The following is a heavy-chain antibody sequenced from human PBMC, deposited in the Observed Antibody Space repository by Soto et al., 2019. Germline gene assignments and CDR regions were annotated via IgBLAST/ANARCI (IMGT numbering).Heavy chain of an antibody. J-gene: IGHJ4*02. D-gene: IGHD3-9*01. CDR1: GFTFSSYA. Sequence: EVQLLESGGGLVQPGGSLRLSCAASGFTFSSYAMSWVRQAPGKGLEWVSAISGSGGSTYYADSVKGRFTISRDNSKNTLYLQMNSLRAEDTAVYYCANPGGVDWLLFAYWGQGTLVTVSS. CDR3: ANPGGVDWLLFAY. V-gene: IGHV3-23*01. CDR2: ISGSGGST.